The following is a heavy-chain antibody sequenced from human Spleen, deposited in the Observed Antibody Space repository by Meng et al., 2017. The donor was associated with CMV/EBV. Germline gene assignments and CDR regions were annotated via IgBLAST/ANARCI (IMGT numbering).Heavy chain of an antibody. D-gene: IGHD3-22*01. V-gene: IGHV3-15*05. Sequence: FTVSNAWMSGVRQAPGKGLEWVGRIKSKTDGGTTDYAAPVKGRFSISRDNAKNTLYLQMNSLGAEDTAVYYCAREYRLKYDSSGFDFWGQGTLVTVSS. J-gene: IGHJ4*02. CDR2: IKSKTDGGTT. CDR1: FTVSNAW. CDR3: AREYRLKYDSSGFDF.